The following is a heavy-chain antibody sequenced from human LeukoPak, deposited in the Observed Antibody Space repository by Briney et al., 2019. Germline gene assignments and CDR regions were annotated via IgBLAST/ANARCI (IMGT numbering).Heavy chain of an antibody. CDR2: IVLGSGNT. V-gene: IGHV1-58*02. Sequence: ASSVKVSSKASGFTFHTSAMQWVRQARGQRLEWIGWIVLGSGNTVYSHKFHDRVIITRDMSTSTVYMELDSLGSEDTAVYYCAAQRGASLHDFWSTRLFDPWGQGTLVTVSS. CDR3: AAQRGASLHDFWSTRLFDP. D-gene: IGHD3-3*01. J-gene: IGHJ5*02. CDR1: GFTFHTSA.